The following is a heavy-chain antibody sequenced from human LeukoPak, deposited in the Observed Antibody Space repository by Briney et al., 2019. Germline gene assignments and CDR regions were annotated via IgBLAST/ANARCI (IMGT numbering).Heavy chain of an antibody. CDR1: GFTFSLYA. CDR2: ITGSGENT. J-gene: IGHJ6*03. Sequence: GGSLRLSCAASGFTFSLYAMTWVRQAPGKGLEWVSTITGSGENTFSAESVKGRFTISRDNSENTLYLQMNSLRGEDAAVYYCAKGRTYHYFMDVWGQGTTVTVSS. V-gene: IGHV3-23*01. CDR3: AKGRTYHYFMDV.